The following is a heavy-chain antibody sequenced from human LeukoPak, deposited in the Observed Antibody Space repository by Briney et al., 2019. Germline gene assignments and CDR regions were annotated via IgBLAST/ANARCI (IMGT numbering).Heavy chain of an antibody. V-gene: IGHV3-9*01. D-gene: IGHD1-26*01. J-gene: IGHJ4*02. CDR2: ISWNSGSI. Sequence: GGSLRLSCVASGFTFDDYAMHWVRQAPGKGLEWVSGISWNSGSIGYADSVKGRFTISRDNAKNSLYLQMNSLRAEDTALYYCAKDLSGSYLFGYWGQGTLVTVSS. CDR3: AKDLSGSYLFGY. CDR1: GFTFDDYA.